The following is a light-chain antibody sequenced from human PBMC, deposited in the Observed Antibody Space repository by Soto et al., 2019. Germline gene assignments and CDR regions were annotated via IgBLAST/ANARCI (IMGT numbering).Light chain of an antibody. J-gene: IGLJ1*01. CDR1: ISDVGAYDY. Sequence: QSVLTQPASVSGSPGQSIAISCTGTISDVGAYDYVSWYQQHPGKAPKLIIYGVSNRPSGVSSRFSGSKSGNTASLTISGLQAEDEADYYCSSHASSGVLGTGTKVTVL. CDR3: SSHASSGV. V-gene: IGLV2-14*01. CDR2: GVS.